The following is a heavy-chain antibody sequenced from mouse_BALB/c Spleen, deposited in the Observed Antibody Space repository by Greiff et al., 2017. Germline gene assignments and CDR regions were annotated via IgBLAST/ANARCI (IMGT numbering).Heavy chain of an antibody. CDR1: GFTFSSYG. CDR3: ARKDDYYWYFDV. Sequence: EVKLVESGGDLVKPGGSLKLSCAASGFTFSSYGMSWVRQTPDKRLEWVATISSGGSYTYYPDSVKGRFTISRDNAKNTLYLQMSSLKSEDTAMYYCARKDDYYWYFDVWGAGTTVTVSS. CDR2: ISSGGSYT. D-gene: IGHD2-4*01. V-gene: IGHV5-6*01. J-gene: IGHJ1*01.